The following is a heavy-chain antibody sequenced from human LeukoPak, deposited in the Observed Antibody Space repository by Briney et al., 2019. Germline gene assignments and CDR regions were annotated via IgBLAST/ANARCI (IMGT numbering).Heavy chain of an antibody. CDR2: IGPTGFDR. J-gene: IGHJ4*02. Sequence: GGSLRLSCTTSGLTFSTSGFNWVRQAPRKGLEWVASIGPTGFDRYHADSIKGRFTISRDNANNFLYLQMDSLRAEDTAVYYCATETNGRRYDYWGQGTLLTVSS. D-gene: IGHD1-14*01. CDR3: ATETNGRRYDY. CDR1: GLTFSTSG. V-gene: IGHV3-21*06.